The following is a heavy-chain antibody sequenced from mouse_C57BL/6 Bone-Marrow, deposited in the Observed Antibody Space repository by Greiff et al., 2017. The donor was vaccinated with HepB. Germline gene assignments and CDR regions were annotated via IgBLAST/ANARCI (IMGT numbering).Heavy chain of an antibody. V-gene: IGHV1-64*01. D-gene: IGHD1-1*01. CDR3: APITTVVAEAY. J-gene: IGHJ3*01. CDR1: GYTFTSYW. CDR2: IHPNSGST. Sequence: QVQLQQPGAELVKPGASVKLSCKASGYTFTSYWMHWVKQRPGQGLEWIGMIHPNSGSTNYNEKFKSKATLTLDKSSSTAYMQRSSLTSEDSAVYYCAPITTVVAEAYWGQGTLVTVSA.